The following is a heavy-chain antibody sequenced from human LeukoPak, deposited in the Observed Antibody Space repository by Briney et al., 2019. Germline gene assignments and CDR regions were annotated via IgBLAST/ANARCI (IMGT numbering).Heavy chain of an antibody. D-gene: IGHD3-10*01. J-gene: IGHJ3*02. V-gene: IGHV4-34*01. CDR1: GGSFSGYY. CDR3: ARVRGRDAFDI. Sequence: SETLSLTCAVYGGSFSGYYWSWIRQPPGKGLEWIGEINHSGSTNYNPSLKSRVTISVDTSKNQFSLKLSSVTAADTAVYYCARVRGRDAFDIWGQGTLVTVSS. CDR2: INHSGST.